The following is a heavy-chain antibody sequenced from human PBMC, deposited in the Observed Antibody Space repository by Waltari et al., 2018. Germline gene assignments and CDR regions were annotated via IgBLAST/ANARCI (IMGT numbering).Heavy chain of an antibody. J-gene: IGHJ6*03. Sequence: QMQLVQSGPEVKKPGTSVKVSCKASGFTFTSSAVQWVRQARGQRLEWIGWIVVGSGNTNYAQKFQERVTITRDMSTSTAYMELSSLRSEDTAVYYCAASWDYYYYYYMDVWGKGTTVTICS. CDR2: IVVGSGNT. CDR1: GFTFTSSA. CDR3: AASWDYYYYYYMDV. V-gene: IGHV1-58*01. D-gene: IGHD7-27*01.